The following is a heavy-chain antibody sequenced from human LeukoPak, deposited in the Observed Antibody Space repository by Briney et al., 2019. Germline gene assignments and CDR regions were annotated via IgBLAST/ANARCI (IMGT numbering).Heavy chain of an antibody. J-gene: IGHJ4*02. CDR1: GFTFSSYV. CDR2: ISGSGGST. V-gene: IGHV3-23*01. Sequence: GGSLRLSCAASGFTFSSYVMSWVRQAPGKGLEWVSSISGSGGSTYYADSVKGRFTISRDNSKNTLYLQMNSLRAADTAVYYCAIDIPVEEDYSDYWGQGTLVTVSS. CDR3: AIDIPVEEDYSDY. D-gene: IGHD2-2*02.